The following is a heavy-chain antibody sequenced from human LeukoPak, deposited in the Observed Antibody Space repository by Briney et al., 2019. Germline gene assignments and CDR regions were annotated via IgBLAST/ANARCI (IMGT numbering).Heavy chain of an antibody. J-gene: IGHJ6*02. D-gene: IGHD3-10*01. Sequence: GGSLRLSCAASGFTFSSYAMSWVRQAPGKGLEWVSAISGSGGSTYYADSVKGRFTISRDNSKNTLYLQMNSLRAEDTAVYYCAKKGNSMVRAYYYYYYGMDVWGQGTTVTVSS. CDR3: AKKGNSMVRAYYYYYYGMDV. CDR2: ISGSGGST. V-gene: IGHV3-23*01. CDR1: GFTFSSYA.